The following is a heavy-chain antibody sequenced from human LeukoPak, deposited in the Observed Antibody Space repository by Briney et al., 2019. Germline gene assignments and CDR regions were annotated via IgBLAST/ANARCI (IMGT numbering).Heavy chain of an antibody. D-gene: IGHD3-22*01. CDR1: GYTFTTYA. J-gene: IGHJ3*02. V-gene: IGHV1-3*03. Sequence: ASVKVSCKASGYTFTTYAMHWVRQAPGQRLEWMGWINTGNGNTKYSQEFQGRVTITRNTSISTAYMELSSLRSEDTAVYYCARGGVYYYDSSGYDDAFDIWGQGTMVTVSS. CDR2: INTGNGNT. CDR3: ARGGVYYYDSSGYDDAFDI.